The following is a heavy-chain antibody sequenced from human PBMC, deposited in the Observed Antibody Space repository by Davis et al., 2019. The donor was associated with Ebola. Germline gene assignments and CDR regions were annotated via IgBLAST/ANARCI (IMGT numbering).Heavy chain of an antibody. CDR1: GFTFSSYG. D-gene: IGHD2-2*01. CDR3: AKGTDIVVVPAASLLWFGETAGEAYFDY. Sequence: GESLKISCAASGFTFSSYGMHWVRQAPGKGLEWVAVIWYDGSNKYYADSVKGRFTISRDNSKNTLYLQMNSLRAEDTAVYYCAKGTDIVVVPAASLLWFGETAGEAYFDYWGQGTLVTVSS. CDR2: IWYDGSNK. J-gene: IGHJ4*02. V-gene: IGHV3-33*06.